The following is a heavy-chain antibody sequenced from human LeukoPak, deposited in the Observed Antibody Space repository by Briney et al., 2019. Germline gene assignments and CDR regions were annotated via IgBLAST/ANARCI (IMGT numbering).Heavy chain of an antibody. V-gene: IGHV4-39*07. Sequence: SETLSLTCTVSGGSISSSSYYWGWIRQPPGKGLECIGSIYYSGRTYYKSSLKSRVTISVDTSKNQFSLKMSSVTAADTTVYYCARIVYSSSTDYWGQGTLVTVSS. CDR1: GGSISSSSYY. J-gene: IGHJ4*02. CDR3: ARIVYSSSTDY. CDR2: IYYSGRT. D-gene: IGHD6-6*01.